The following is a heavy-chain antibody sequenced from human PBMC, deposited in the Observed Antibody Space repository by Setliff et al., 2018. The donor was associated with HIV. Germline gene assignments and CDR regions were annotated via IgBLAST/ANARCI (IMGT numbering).Heavy chain of an antibody. Sequence: SVKVSCKASGGTFSSSALSWVRQARGQGPEWLGGIIPVFGMTDYAQNFQGRLTITADTSTSTAYMELLSLRSEDTAIYYCATQTVAVGAPGYFDSWGQGTQVTVSS. CDR3: ATQTVAVGAPGYFDS. V-gene: IGHV1-69*10. CDR2: IIPVFGMT. CDR1: GGTFSSSA. D-gene: IGHD2-15*01. J-gene: IGHJ4*02.